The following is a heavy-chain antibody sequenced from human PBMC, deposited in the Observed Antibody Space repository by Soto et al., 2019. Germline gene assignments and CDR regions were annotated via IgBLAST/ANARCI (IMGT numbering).Heavy chain of an antibody. CDR3: ARRWGGVFDI. D-gene: IGHD1-26*01. V-gene: IGHV4-59*08. CDR2: IYYSGST. CDR1: GGSISSYY. J-gene: IGHJ3*02. Sequence: QVQLQESGPGLVKPSETLSLTCTVSGGSISSYYWNWIRQPPGKGLEWIGYIYYSGSTNYNPSLKSRVTISVDTSRNQFSLKLSSVTAADTAVYYCARRWGGVFDILGQGTMVTVSS.